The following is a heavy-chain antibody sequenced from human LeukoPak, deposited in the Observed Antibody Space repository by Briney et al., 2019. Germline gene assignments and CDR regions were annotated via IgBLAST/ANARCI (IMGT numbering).Heavy chain of an antibody. CDR1: GFTFSSYS. J-gene: IGHJ6*03. V-gene: IGHV3-23*01. CDR2: ISGSGGST. D-gene: IGHD1-26*01. Sequence: PGGSLRLSCAASGFTFSSYSMNWVRQAPGKGLEWVSAISGSGGSTYYADSVKGRFTISRDNSKNTLYLQMNSLRAEDTAVYYCAKGSGGSPARYYYMDVWGKGTTVTVSS. CDR3: AKGSGGSPARYYYMDV.